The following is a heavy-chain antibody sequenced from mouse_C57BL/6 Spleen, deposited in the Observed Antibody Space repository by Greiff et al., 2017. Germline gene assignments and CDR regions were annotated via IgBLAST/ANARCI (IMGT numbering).Heavy chain of an antibody. V-gene: IGHV1-4*01. CDR3: ARGGYGNYYFDY. CDR2: INPSSGYT. Sequence: QVQLKQSGAELARPGASVKMSCKASGYTFTSYTMHWVKQRPGQGLEWIGYINPSSGYTKYNQKFKDKATLTADKSSSTAYMQLSSLTSEDSAVYYCARGGYGNYYFDYWGQGTTLTVSS. D-gene: IGHD2-1*01. J-gene: IGHJ2*01. CDR1: GYTFTSYT.